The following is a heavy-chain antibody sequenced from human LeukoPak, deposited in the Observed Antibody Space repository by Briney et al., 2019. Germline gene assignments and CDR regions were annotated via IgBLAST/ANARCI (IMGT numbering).Heavy chain of an antibody. J-gene: IGHJ4*02. Sequence: GRSLRLSCAASGFTFSSYSMHWVRQAPGQGLEWVANIKYDGIEKYYVASVRGRFTISRDDAKNSLSLQMNNMRAEDTAVYYCAFNNNFKYWGQGTQVTVSS. D-gene: IGHD4-11*01. CDR3: AFNNNFKY. V-gene: IGHV3-7*01. CDR1: GFTFSSYS. CDR2: IKYDGIEK.